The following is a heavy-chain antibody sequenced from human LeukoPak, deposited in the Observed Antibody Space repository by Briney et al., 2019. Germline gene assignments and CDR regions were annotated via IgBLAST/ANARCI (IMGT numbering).Heavy chain of an antibody. J-gene: IGHJ3*02. D-gene: IGHD6-19*01. CDR1: GFRFGDYA. Sequence: GRSLRLSCTVSGFRFGDYAMNWVRQAPGKGLDWVGFIRSKAYGGTTEYAASVRGRFNILRDDSKSIAYLQMNSLKTEDTAMYYCTREVSGWSLGDAFDIWGQGTMVTVSS. CDR2: IRSKAYGGTT. V-gene: IGHV3-49*04. CDR3: TREVSGWSLGDAFDI.